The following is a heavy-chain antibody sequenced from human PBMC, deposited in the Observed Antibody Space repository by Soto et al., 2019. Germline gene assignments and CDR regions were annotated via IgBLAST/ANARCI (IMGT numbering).Heavy chain of an antibody. Sequence: PSETLSLTCTVSGGSISSGDYYWSWIRQPPGKGLEWIGYIYYSGSTYYNPSLKSRVTISVDTSKNQFSLRLNSVTAADTAVYYCARRKNGYSYGYDYWGQGTLVTAPQ. D-gene: IGHD5-18*01. J-gene: IGHJ4*02. V-gene: IGHV4-30-4*02. CDR2: IYYSGST. CDR3: ARRKNGYSYGYDY. CDR1: GGSISSGDYY.